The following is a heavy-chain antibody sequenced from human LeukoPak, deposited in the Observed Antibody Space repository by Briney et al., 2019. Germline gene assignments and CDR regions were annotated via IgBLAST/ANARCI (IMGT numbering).Heavy chain of an antibody. D-gene: IGHD3-10*01. CDR2: IYTSGST. Sequence: SETLSLTCAVYGGSFSGYYWSWIRQPAGKGLEWIGRIYTSGSTNYNPSLKSRVTISVDTSKNQFSLKLSSVTAADTAVYYCARDSTGICDYWGQGTLVTVSS. CDR3: ARDSTGICDY. V-gene: IGHV4-4*07. J-gene: IGHJ4*02. CDR1: GGSFSGYY.